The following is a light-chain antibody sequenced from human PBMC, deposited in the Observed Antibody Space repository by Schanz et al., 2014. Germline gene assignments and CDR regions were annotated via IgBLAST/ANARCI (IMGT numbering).Light chain of an antibody. J-gene: IGLJ2*01. CDR1: SSDVGGTNY. Sequence: QSALTQPASVSGSPGQSITLSCTGTSSDVGGTNYVSWYQQHPGKVPKLMIYDVSNRPSGVSNRFSGSKSGNTASLTISGLQPGDEAHYYCSSYQSTGPVFGGGTKLTVL. V-gene: IGLV2-14*01. CDR2: DVS. CDR3: SSYQSTGPV.